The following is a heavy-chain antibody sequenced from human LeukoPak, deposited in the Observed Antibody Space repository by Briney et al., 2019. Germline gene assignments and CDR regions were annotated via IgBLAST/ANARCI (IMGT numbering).Heavy chain of an antibody. CDR1: GYTFTSYY. V-gene: IGHV1-46*01. J-gene: IGHJ5*02. Sequence: ASVKVSCKASGYTFTSYYMHWVRQAPGQGLEWMGIINPSGGSTSYAQKFQGRVTMTRDTSTSTVYMELSSLRSEDTAVYYCARELRFPPTMVVTLAEFDPWGQGTLVTVSS. CDR3: ARELRFPPTMVVTLAEFDP. D-gene: IGHD4-23*01. CDR2: INPSGGST.